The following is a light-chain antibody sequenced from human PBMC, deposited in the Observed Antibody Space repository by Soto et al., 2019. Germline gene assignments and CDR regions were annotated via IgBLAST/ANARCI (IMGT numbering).Light chain of an antibody. V-gene: IGLV4-60*03. CDR2: LEGSGSY. J-gene: IGLJ2*01. Sequence: QPVLTQSSSASASLGSSVKLTCTLSSGHSSYIIAWHQQQPGKAPRYLMKLEGSGSYNKGSGVPDRFSGSSSGADRYLTISNLQSEDEADYYCETWDSNRHVVFGGGTKVTVL. CDR1: SGHSSYI. CDR3: ETWDSNRHVV.